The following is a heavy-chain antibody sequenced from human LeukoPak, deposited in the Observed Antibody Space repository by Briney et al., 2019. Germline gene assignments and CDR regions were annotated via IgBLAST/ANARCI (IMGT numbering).Heavy chain of an antibody. CDR2: ISVSGNT. CDR3: ARRNYGDRIIDY. J-gene: IGHJ4*02. CDR1: GFTLSSYA. V-gene: IGHV3-23*01. Sequence: GGSLRLSCAASGFTLSSYAMSWVRQGPGKGLELVSAISVSGNTYHADSVKGRFTISRDNAKNSLYLQMNSLRAEDTAVYYCARRNYGDRIIDYWGQGTLVTVSS. D-gene: IGHD4-17*01.